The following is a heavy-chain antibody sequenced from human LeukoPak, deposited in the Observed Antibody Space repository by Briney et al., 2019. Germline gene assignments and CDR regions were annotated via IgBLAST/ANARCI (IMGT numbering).Heavy chain of an antibody. CDR1: GGSISSYY. J-gene: IGHJ4*02. Sequence: SETLSLTCTVSGGSISSYYWSWIRQPPGKGLEWIGYIYYSGSTNYNPSLKSRVTISVDTSRNQFSLKLSSVTAADTAVYYCAREGRDSSGYLLLDYWGQGTLVTVSS. CDR2: IYYSGST. CDR3: AREGRDSSGYLLLDY. V-gene: IGHV4-59*01. D-gene: IGHD3-22*01.